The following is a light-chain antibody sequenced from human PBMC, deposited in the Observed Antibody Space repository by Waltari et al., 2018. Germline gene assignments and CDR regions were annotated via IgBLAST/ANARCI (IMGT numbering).Light chain of an antibody. J-gene: IGKJ1*01. V-gene: IGKV3-20*01. Sequence: EIVLTQSPGTLSLSPGERASPPCRTSQRVSSNYLAWYQQRPGQAPRLLIYGASSRAIGIPDRFSGSGSGTDFTLTISRLEPEDFAVYYCQQYGTSPRTFGQGTKVEIK. CDR1: QRVSSNY. CDR2: GAS. CDR3: QQYGTSPRT.